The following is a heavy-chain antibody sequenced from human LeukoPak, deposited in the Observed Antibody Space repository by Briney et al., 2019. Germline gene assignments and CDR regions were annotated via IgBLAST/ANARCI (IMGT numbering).Heavy chain of an antibody. CDR1: GFTFSSYA. J-gene: IGHJ4*02. V-gene: IGHV3-23*01. D-gene: IGHD3-16*02. Sequence: PGGSLRLSCVASGFTFSSYAMSWVRQAPGKGLEWVSAISDSGGSTYYADSVKGRFTISRDNSKNTLYLQMNSLRAEDTAVYYCRTFYVWGSYRYFDYWGQGTLVTVSS. CDR2: ISDSGGST. CDR3: RTFYVWGSYRYFDY.